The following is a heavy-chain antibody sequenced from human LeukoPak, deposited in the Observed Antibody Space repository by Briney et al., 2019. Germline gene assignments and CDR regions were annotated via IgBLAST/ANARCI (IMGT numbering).Heavy chain of an antibody. CDR3: ASSPRLTTSWFLFDS. V-gene: IGHV4-59*08. J-gene: IGHJ5*01. CDR1: GGSIGTNY. D-gene: IGHD2-2*01. Sequence: SETLSLTCSVSGGSIGTNYWSWIRQVPGKGLEWIGYSSYSGSTNYNPSLKTRLHLSVDTSKNRFSLKLSSVTAADTAVYYCASSPRLTTSWFLFDSWGHGTLVTVSS. CDR2: SSYSGST.